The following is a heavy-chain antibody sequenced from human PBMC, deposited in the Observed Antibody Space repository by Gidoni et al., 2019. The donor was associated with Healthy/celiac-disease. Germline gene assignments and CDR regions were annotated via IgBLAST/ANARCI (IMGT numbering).Heavy chain of an antibody. Sequence: EVQLVESGGGLVQPGGSLSLSCAASGFTFSRYRMHWGRQAPGKGLELVSYNSSSSSTIYYADSVKSRFTISRDNAKNSLYLQMNSLRDEDTAVYYCARDTPYCTNGVCHRTRADYWGQGTLVTVSS. V-gene: IGHV3-48*02. CDR2: NSSSSSTI. D-gene: IGHD2-8*01. J-gene: IGHJ4*02. CDR3: ARDTPYCTNGVCHRTRADY. CDR1: GFTFSRYR.